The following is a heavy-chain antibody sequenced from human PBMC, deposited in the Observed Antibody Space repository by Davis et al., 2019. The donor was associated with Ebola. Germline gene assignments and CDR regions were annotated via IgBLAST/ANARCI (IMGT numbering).Heavy chain of an antibody. D-gene: IGHD3-3*01. J-gene: IGHJ4*02. V-gene: IGHV3-30*04. CDR2: ISYDGSNK. CDR3: ARDTIFGVVISTYFDY. CDR1: GFTFSRYA. Sequence: GESLKISCAASGFTFSRYAMHWVRQAPGKGLEWVAVISYDGSNKYYADSVKGRFTISRDNAKNSLYLQMNSLRDEDTAVYYCARDTIFGVVISTYFDYWGQETLVTVSS.